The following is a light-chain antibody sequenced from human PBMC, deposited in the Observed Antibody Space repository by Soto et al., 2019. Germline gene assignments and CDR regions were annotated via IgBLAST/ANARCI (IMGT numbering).Light chain of an antibody. V-gene: IGKV1-9*01. J-gene: IGKJ5*01. CDR2: AAS. CDR3: QQRKSYPIT. CDR1: QDINTY. Sequence: DLQLTQSPSFLSASVGDRVTITCRASQDINTYLAWYQQKPGKAPKLLIFAASTLQNGVPSRFSGSGSGTEFTVTSTSLQPEDFATYYCQQRKSYPITFGQGTRLEIK.